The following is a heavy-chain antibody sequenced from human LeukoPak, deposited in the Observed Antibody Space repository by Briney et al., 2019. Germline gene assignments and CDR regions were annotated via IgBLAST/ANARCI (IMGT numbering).Heavy chain of an antibody. CDR1: GFTFSSYA. CDR3: AKDRGSSGWYHPFDY. J-gene: IGHJ4*02. CDR2: ISGSGGST. V-gene: IGHV3-23*01. Sequence: SGGSLRLSCAASGFTFSSYAMSWVRQAPGKGLEWVSAISGSGGSTYYADSVKGRFTISRDNSKNTLYLQMNSLRAEDTAVYYCAKDRGSSGWYHPFDYWGQGTLVTVSS. D-gene: IGHD6-19*01.